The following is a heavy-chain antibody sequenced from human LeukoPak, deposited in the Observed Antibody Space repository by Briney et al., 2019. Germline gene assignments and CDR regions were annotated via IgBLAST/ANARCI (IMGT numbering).Heavy chain of an antibody. Sequence: ASVKVSCKASGYTFTGYYMHWVRQAPGQGIEWMGWINPNSGGTNYAQKFQDRVTVTRATSVSTAYIELSSLRSDDTAVYYCARGLPSPTDHYYMDVWGKGTTVTVSS. CDR2: INPNSGGT. CDR3: ARGLPSPTDHYYMDV. V-gene: IGHV1-2*02. J-gene: IGHJ6*03. D-gene: IGHD1-26*01. CDR1: GYTFTGYY.